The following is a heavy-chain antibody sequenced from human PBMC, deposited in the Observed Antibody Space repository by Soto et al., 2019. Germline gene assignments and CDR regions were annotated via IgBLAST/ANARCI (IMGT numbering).Heavy chain of an antibody. Sequence: QVQLVQSGAEVKKPGASVKVSCKVSGYTLTELSMHWVRQAPGKGLEWMGGFDPEDGETIYAQKFQGRVTMTEDTSTDTAYMELSSLRSEDTAVYYCATDLPYCGGDCYSNGGEYFQHWARAPWSPSPQ. J-gene: IGHJ1*01. D-gene: IGHD2-21*02. V-gene: IGHV1-24*01. CDR1: GYTLTELS. CDR3: ATDLPYCGGDCYSNGGEYFQH. CDR2: FDPEDGET.